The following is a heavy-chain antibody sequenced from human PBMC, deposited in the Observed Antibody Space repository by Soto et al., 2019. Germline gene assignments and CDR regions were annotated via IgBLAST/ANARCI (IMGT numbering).Heavy chain of an antibody. J-gene: IGHJ6*02. D-gene: IGHD6-6*01. CDR1: GFTFDDFA. CDR3: AREVLPSSTSNPSSFWYGVDV. Sequence: GGSLRLSCAASGFTFDDFAIHWVRQAPGKGLEWVSGISWNSDTIGYADSVKGRFSISRDSVKKSLYLQMNSLRTEDTALYYCAREVLPSSTSNPSSFWYGVDVRGQGTTGTVAS. V-gene: IGHV3-9*01. CDR2: ISWNSDTI.